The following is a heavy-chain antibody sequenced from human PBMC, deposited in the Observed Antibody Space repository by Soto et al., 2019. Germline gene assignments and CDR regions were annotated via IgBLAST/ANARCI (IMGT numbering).Heavy chain of an antibody. D-gene: IGHD6-13*01. CDR2: IYYSGST. CDR3: ALGYSSSWYYFDY. CDR1: GGSISSYY. Sequence: GSLRLSCTVSGGSISSYYWSWIRQPPGKGLEWIGYIYYSGSTNYNPSLKSRVTISVDTSKNQFSLKLSSVTAADTAVYYCALGYSSSWYYFDYWGQGTLVTVSS. J-gene: IGHJ4*02. V-gene: IGHV4-59*08.